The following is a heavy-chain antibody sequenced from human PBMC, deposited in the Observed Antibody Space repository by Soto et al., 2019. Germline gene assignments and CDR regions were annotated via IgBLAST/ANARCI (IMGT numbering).Heavy chain of an antibody. V-gene: IGHV4-31*03. CDR2: IYYSGST. J-gene: IGHJ6*02. Sequence: TSETLSLTCTVSGGSISSGGDYWSWIRQHPGKGREWIGYIYYSGSTYYNPSLKSRVTISVDTSKNQFSLKLSSVTAADTAVYYCARSMVRGVIGYYYYAMDVWGQGTTVTVSS. CDR3: ARSMVRGVIGYYYYAMDV. CDR1: GGSISSGGDY. D-gene: IGHD3-10*01.